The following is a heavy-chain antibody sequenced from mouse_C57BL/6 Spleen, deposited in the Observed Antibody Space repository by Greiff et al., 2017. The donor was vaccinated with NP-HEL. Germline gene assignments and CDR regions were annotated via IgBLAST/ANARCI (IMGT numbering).Heavy chain of an antibody. CDR2: IYPGSGNT. V-gene: IGHV1-76*01. J-gene: IGHJ2*01. D-gene: IGHD2-10*02. CDR1: GYTFTDYY. Sequence: QVQLKESGAELVRPGASVKLSCKASGYTFTDYYINWVKQRPGQGLEWIARIYPGSGNTYYNEKFKGKATLTAEKSSSTAYMQLSSLTSEDSAVYFCARERGYGFDYWGQGTTLTVSS. CDR3: ARERGYGFDY.